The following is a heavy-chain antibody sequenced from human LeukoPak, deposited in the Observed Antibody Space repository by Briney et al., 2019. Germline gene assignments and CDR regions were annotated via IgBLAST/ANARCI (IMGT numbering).Heavy chain of an antibody. Sequence: GGSLRLSCAASGFTFSSYAMSWVRQAPGKGLEWVSAISGSGGSTYYADSVKGRFTISRDNSKNTLYLQMNSLRAEDTAVYYCSRSLSPPVVVITRTLFDYWGQGTLVTVSS. CDR3: SRSLSPPVVVITRTLFDY. J-gene: IGHJ4*02. D-gene: IGHD3-22*01. CDR1: GFTFSSYA. CDR2: ISGSGGST. V-gene: IGHV3-23*01.